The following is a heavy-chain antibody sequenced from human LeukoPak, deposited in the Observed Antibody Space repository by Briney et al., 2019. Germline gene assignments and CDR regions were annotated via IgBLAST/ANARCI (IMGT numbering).Heavy chain of an antibody. Sequence: SVKVSCRASGGTFSSYAISWVRQAPGQGLEWMGRIIPILGIANYAQKFQGRVTITADKSTSTAYMELSSLRSEDTAAYYCARVVVVAASTYYYGMDVWGQGTTVTVSS. CDR1: GGTFSSYA. J-gene: IGHJ6*02. V-gene: IGHV1-69*04. CDR3: ARVVVVAASTYYYGMDV. CDR2: IIPILGIA. D-gene: IGHD2-15*01.